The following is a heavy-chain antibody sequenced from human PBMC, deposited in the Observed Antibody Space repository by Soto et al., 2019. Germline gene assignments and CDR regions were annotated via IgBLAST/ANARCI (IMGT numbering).Heavy chain of an antibody. D-gene: IGHD3-10*01. J-gene: IGHJ6*02. CDR3: ARDNSYYYGSGSYWDYYGMDV. CDR2: ISSSSSTI. Sequence: QPGGSLRLSCAASGFTFSSYSMNWVRQAPGKGLEWVSYISSSSSTIYYADSVKGRFTISRDNAKNSLYLQMNSLRDEDTAVYYCARDNSYYYGSGSYWDYYGMDVWGQGTTVTVSS. V-gene: IGHV3-48*02. CDR1: GFTFSSYS.